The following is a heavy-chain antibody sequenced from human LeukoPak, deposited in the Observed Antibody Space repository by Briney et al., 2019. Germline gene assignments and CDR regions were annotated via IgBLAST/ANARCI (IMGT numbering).Heavy chain of an antibody. J-gene: IGHJ5*02. CDR3: DRVGGVPADKPAGTWFDP. V-gene: IGHV4-4*07. D-gene: IGHD2-2*01. CDR1: GVSISSYY. CDR2: IYTSGST. Sequence: SETLSLTCTVSGVSISSYYWSWIRQPAGKGLEWIGRIYTSGSTNYNPSLKSRVTISVDKSKNQFSLKLSSVTAADPAVYYCDRVGGVPADKPAGTWFDPWGQGTLVTVSS.